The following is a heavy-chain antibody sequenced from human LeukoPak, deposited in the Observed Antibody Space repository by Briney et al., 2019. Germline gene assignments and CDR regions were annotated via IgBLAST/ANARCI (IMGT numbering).Heavy chain of an antibody. D-gene: IGHD4-17*01. CDR1: GFTFSSYA. J-gene: IGHJ5*02. Sequence: GGSLRLSCAASGFTFSSYAMTWVRQAPGKGLEWVSVVSDSGGTTYYADSVKGRFTISRDNSKNTLYLQMSSLRADDTAVYFCAKDRDGYGDCTAGGSWGQGTLVTVSS. V-gene: IGHV3-23*01. CDR2: VSDSGGTT. CDR3: AKDRDGYGDCTAGGS.